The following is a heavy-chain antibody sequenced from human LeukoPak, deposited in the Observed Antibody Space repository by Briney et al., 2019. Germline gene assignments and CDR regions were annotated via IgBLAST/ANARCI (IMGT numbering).Heavy chain of an antibody. CDR1: GFIFSSYS. CDR2: ISTSSRYI. Sequence: GGSLRLSCAASGFIFSSYSMNWGRQAPGKGQVWVSSISTSSRYIYYADSVKGRFTISRDNANNSLYLQMNSLSAEDTAVYSCARFFTSGWYNGFDPWGEGTLVTVSS. CDR3: ARFFTSGWYNGFDP. D-gene: IGHD6-19*01. V-gene: IGHV3-21*01. J-gene: IGHJ5*02.